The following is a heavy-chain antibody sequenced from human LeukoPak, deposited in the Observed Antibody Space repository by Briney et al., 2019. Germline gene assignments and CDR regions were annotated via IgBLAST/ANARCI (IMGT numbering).Heavy chain of an antibody. V-gene: IGHV5-51*01. J-gene: IGHJ4*02. D-gene: IGHD3-10*01. Sequence: GDSLKISCKGSGYSFTTNWIGWVRQLPGKGLEWMGIIYPGDSDTKYSPSFQGQVTISADKSISTAYLQWSSLKALDTAMYYCARTITMVRGVIIYPNYFDYWGQGTLVTVSS. CDR3: ARTITMVRGVIIYPNYFDY. CDR1: GYSFTTNW. CDR2: IYPGDSDT.